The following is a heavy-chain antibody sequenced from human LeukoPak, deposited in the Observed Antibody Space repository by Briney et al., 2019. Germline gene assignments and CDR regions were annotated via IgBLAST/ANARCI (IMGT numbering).Heavy chain of an antibody. CDR2: INDDGRYT. CDR1: GFTFSGYW. Sequence: GGSLRLSCAASGFTFSGYWMHWVRQVPGKGPVWVSRINDDGRYTVYADSVKGRFTISRDNAKNSLYLQMNSLRAEDTAAYYCARESIFGVVTQYYFDYWGQGTLVTVSS. V-gene: IGHV3-74*01. J-gene: IGHJ4*02. D-gene: IGHD3-3*01. CDR3: ARESIFGVVTQYYFDY.